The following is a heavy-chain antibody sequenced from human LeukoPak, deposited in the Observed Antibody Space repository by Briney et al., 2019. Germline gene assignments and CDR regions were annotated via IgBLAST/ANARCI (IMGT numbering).Heavy chain of an antibody. CDR3: ARRERSFQH. V-gene: IGHV4-59*04. CDR1: GGSISSYY. J-gene: IGHJ1*01. Sequence: PSETLSLTCTVSGGSISSYYWSWIRQPPGKGLEWIGYIYYSGSTYYNPSLKSRVTISVDTSKNQFSLKLSSVTAADTAVYYCARRERSFQHWGQGTLVTVSS. D-gene: IGHD1-26*01. CDR2: IYYSGST.